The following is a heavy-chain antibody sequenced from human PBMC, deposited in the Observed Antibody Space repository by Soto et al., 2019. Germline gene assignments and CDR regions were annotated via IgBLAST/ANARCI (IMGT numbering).Heavy chain of an antibody. Sequence: GGSLRLSCAGSGFTFRNYAMSWVRLAPGTGLEWVSAITGSGGDTFHADSVKGRFTISRDNSKNTLYLQMNSLRAEDLAVYYCAKGSASGSPYYFDFWGQGTLVTVSS. CDR2: ITGSGGDT. D-gene: IGHD6-25*01. V-gene: IGHV3-23*01. CDR1: GFTFRNYA. J-gene: IGHJ4*02. CDR3: AKGSASGSPYYFDF.